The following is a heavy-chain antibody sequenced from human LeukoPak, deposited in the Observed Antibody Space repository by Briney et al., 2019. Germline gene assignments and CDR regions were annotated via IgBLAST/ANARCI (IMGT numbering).Heavy chain of an antibody. J-gene: IGHJ4*02. D-gene: IGHD3-22*01. CDR1: GGSVSSNSYY. V-gene: IGHV4-39*07. Sequence: PSETLSLTCTVSGGSVSSNSYYWGWIRQPPGKGLEWIGSVYYSGSTYYHPSLKSRLTISLDTSKNQFSLKLRSVTAADTAVYYCATGTMIVPPALEYWGQGTLVTVSS. CDR3: ATGTMIVPPALEY. CDR2: VYYSGST.